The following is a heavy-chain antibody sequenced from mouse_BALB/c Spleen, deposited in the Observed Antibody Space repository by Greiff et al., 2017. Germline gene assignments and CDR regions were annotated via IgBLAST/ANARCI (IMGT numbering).Heavy chain of an antibody. V-gene: IGHV5-9-4*01. D-gene: IGHD1-1*01. CDR3: ARESRYGSSYWYFDV. Sequence: EVKVVESGGGLVKPGGSLKLSCAASGFTFSSYAMSWVRQSPEKRLEWVAEISSGGSYTYYPDTVTGRFTISRDNAKNTLYLEMSSLRSEDTAMYYCARESRYGSSYWYFDVWGAGTTVTVSS. J-gene: IGHJ1*01. CDR1: GFTFSSYA. CDR2: ISSGGSYT.